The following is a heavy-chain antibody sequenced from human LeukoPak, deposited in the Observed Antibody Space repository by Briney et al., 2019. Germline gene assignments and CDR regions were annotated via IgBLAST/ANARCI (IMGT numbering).Heavy chain of an antibody. CDR1: GGSISSYY. V-gene: IGHV4-59*01. CDR3: ARETSQKGAHYMDV. J-gene: IGHJ6*03. D-gene: IGHD3-16*01. Sequence: PSETLSLTCTVSGGSISSYYWSWIRQPPGKGLKWIGNIYYSGYTTYSPSLRSRVTISVDTSKNQFSLKLSSVTAADTAVYYCARETSQKGAHYMDVWGKGTTVTVSS. CDR2: IYYSGYT.